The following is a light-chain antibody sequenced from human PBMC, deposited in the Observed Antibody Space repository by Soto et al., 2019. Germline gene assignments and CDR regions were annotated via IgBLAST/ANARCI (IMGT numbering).Light chain of an antibody. CDR1: NIGSES. J-gene: IGLJ2*01. Sequence: SYELTQPPSVSVAPGQTARISCGGNNIGSESVHWYQQKPGQHPVLVVYGDSDRPSGISERFSGSKSGNTATLTISRVEAGDEADYYGQLWDSSSDHIIFGGGTKRTVL. V-gene: IGLV3-21*02. CDR3: QLWDSSSDHII. CDR2: GDS.